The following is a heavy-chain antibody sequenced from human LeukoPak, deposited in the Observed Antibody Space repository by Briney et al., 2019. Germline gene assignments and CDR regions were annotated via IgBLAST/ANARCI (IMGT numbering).Heavy chain of an antibody. Sequence: ASVKVSCKASGYTFTRYGISWVRQAPGQGLEWMGWISTYNTNTKYAQKFQGRVTMTTDTSTSTAYLDLKSLRSDDTAVYFCARGASSYEVADDYWGQGTLVIVSS. V-gene: IGHV1-18*01. D-gene: IGHD2-15*01. CDR1: GYTFTRYG. J-gene: IGHJ4*02. CDR2: ISTYNTNT. CDR3: ARGASSYEVADDY.